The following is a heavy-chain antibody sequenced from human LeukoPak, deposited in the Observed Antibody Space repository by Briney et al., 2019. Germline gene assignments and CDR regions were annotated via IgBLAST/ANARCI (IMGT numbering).Heavy chain of an antibody. D-gene: IGHD6-19*01. CDR1: GFTFSTYV. CDR2: IRPDGDRT. J-gene: IGHJ4*02. V-gene: IGHV3-23*01. CDR3: AREQSGTRGWYTVDY. Sequence: HPGGSLRLSCAASGFTFSTYVITWVRQGPGKGLEWVSAIRPDGDRTYYANSVRGRFTISRDNSKDTVYLQINGLRVEDTAVYYCAREQSGTRGWYTVDYWGQGTLVTVSS.